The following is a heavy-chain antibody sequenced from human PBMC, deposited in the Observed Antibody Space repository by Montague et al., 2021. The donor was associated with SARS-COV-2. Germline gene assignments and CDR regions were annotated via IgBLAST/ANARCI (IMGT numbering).Heavy chain of an antibody. Sequence: SETLSLTCSVSGGSISGYFWSWIRQPAGKGLEWIGRIYPSGGIFDSGRTNYHPSLKIRVTLSIDTSRNQFSLSLNSVTAADTAVYFCARASDFSSLHEAEDYFDYWGQGIRVAVSS. V-gene: IGHV4-4*07. CDR3: ARASDFSSLHEAEDYFDY. J-gene: IGHJ4*02. CDR2: IYPSGGIFDSGRT. D-gene: IGHD6-13*01. CDR1: GGSISGYF.